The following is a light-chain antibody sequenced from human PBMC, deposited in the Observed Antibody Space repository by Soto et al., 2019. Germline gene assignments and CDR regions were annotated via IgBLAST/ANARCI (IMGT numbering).Light chain of an antibody. Sequence: SFLSASVGDRVTITCRASQDVNSYLVWYQQKPRKAPKLLISVASTLQSGVPSRFSGSGSGTEFTLTISSLQPEDFATYYCQQLNSYPQTFGQGTRLEIK. J-gene: IGKJ5*01. V-gene: IGKV1-9*01. CDR3: QQLNSYPQT. CDR2: VAS. CDR1: QDVNSY.